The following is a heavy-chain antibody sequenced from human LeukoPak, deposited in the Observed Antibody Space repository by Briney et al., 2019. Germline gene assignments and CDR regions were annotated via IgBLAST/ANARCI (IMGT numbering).Heavy chain of an antibody. J-gene: IGHJ3*02. Sequence: KPSETPSLTCTVSGGSISSYYWSWIRQPPGKGLEWIGYIYYSGSTNYNPSLKSRVTISVDTSKNQFSLKLSSVTAADTAVYYCARVAIGYCSSTSCYGAFDIWGQGTMVTVSS. V-gene: IGHV4-59*01. CDR2: IYYSGST. D-gene: IGHD2-2*01. CDR1: GGSISSYY. CDR3: ARVAIGYCSSTSCYGAFDI.